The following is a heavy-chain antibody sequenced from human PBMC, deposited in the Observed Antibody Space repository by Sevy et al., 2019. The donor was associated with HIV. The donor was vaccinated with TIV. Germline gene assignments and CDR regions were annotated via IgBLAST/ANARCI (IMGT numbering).Heavy chain of an antibody. J-gene: IGHJ4*02. CDR2: ISGSGGST. CDR3: ATAGGYSYGSTPFDY. D-gene: IGHD5-18*01. Sequence: GGSLRLSCAASGFTFSSYAMSWVRQAPGKGLEWVSAISGSGGSTYYADSVKGRFTISRDNSKNTLYLQMNSLRAEATAVYYCATAGGYSYGSTPFDYWGQGTLVTVSS. CDR1: GFTFSSYA. V-gene: IGHV3-23*01.